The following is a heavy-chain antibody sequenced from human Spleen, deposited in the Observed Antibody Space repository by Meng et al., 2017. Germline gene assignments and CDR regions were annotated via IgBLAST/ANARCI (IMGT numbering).Heavy chain of an antibody. V-gene: IGHV1-3*01. CDR3: AREYANLNYFDH. J-gene: IGHJ4*02. D-gene: IGHD2-2*01. CDR1: GYTFRNYP. CDR2: INAGNGNI. Sequence: QGQLVQSGAEVKKVGDSVKVFCTASGYTFRNYPLHWSRQSPGQRPEWMGWINAGNGNIKFSQEVQRRITINSDTSPTPHMALSILRSEDSDLYLCAREYANLNYFDHWGQGSLVTVSS.